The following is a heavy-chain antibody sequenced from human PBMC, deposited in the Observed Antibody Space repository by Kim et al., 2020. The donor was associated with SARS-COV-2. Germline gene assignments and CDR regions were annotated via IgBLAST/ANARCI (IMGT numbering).Heavy chain of an antibody. CDR2: DYYSGNT. D-gene: IGHD3-9*01. CDR1: GGSISRSNSH. J-gene: IGHJ5*02. CDR3: ARLEMTGFGGKGWFDP. V-gene: IGHV4-39*01. Sequence: SETLSLTCTVSGGSISRSNSHWGWIRQPPGKGREWIGSDYYSGNTFYNPSLKSRVTISVDTSETQLSLTLTTVTAADTAVYYCARLEMTGFGGKGWFDPWGQGTLVTVSS.